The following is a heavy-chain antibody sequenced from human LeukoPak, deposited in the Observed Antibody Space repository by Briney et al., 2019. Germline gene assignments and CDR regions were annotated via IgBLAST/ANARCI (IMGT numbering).Heavy chain of an antibody. D-gene: IGHD4-23*01. Sequence: GGSLRLSCAASGFTFTNYGMNWVRQAPGKGLEWVSGISGSGGSTYSADSVKGRFIISRDNSKNTLYLQMNSLRAEDTAVYYCAKLPDYGGNSAFDYWGQGTLVTVSS. CDR1: GFTFTNYG. CDR3: AKLPDYGGNSAFDY. V-gene: IGHV3-23*01. CDR2: ISGSGGST. J-gene: IGHJ4*02.